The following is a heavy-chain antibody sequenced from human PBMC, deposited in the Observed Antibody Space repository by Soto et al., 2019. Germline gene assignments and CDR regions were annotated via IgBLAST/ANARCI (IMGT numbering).Heavy chain of an antibody. Sequence: QVQLVESGGGLVKPGGFLRLSCAASGFTFSDYYMSWIRQAPGKGLEWVSYISSSGSTIYYADSVKGRFTISRDNAKNSLYLQMNSLRAEDTAVYYCARDNTMVRGVISEALYYYYGMDVWGQGTTVTVSS. CDR2: ISSSGSTI. D-gene: IGHD3-10*01. CDR1: GFTFSDYY. J-gene: IGHJ6*02. V-gene: IGHV3-11*01. CDR3: ARDNTMVRGVISEALYYYYGMDV.